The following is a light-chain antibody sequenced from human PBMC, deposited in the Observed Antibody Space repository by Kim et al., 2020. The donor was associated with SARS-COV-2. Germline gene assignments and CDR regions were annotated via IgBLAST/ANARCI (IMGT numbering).Light chain of an antibody. V-gene: IGKV3-15*01. J-gene: IGKJ4*01. CDR1: KSVSSN. CDR2: GAS. CDR3: QQYNNWPPLT. Sequence: SPGETATLSCRASKSVSSNLAWYQQKPGQAPRLLVYGASTRATGIPARFSGSGSGTEFTLTINSLQSEDFAVYYCQQYNNWPPLTFGGGTKVDIK.